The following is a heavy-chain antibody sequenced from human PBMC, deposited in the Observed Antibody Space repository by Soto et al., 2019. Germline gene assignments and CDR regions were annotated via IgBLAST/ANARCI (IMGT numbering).Heavy chain of an antibody. CDR3: ARHNGPLYVGYYYDMDV. D-gene: IGHD3-16*01. V-gene: IGHV4-39*01. J-gene: IGHJ6*02. CDR2: IYYSGYT. Sequence: QLQLQESGPGLVKPSETLSLTCTVSGGSISSSSYYWGWIRQPPGKGLEWIGSIYYSGYTYYNPSRTGRVTPSVDTSKNQFPLKLSSVTAADTAVYYCARHNGPLYVGYYYDMDVWSQGTTVTVSS. CDR1: GGSISSSSYY.